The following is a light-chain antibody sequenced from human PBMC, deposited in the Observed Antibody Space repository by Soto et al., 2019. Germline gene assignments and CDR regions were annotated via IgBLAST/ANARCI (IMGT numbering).Light chain of an antibody. J-gene: IGKJ1*01. CDR2: SAS. CDR1: QSVSSIY. Sequence: EIVLTQSPGTLSLSPGERATLSCRASQSVSSIYLAWYQQKPGQAPRLLIYSASSRAAGIPDRISGSGSGTDFTLTISRLEPEDFAVYYCQQYGSSPRTFGQGT. CDR3: QQYGSSPRT. V-gene: IGKV3-20*01.